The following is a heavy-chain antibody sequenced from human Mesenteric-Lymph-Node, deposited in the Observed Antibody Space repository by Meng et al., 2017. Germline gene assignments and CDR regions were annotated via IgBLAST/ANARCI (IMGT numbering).Heavy chain of an antibody. CDR2: IYYSGST. J-gene: IGHJ2*01. CDR3: ARVGWRQWSFDL. Sequence: QGPVKRSGPGLVKPSQTLSLTCTVPGGSISSGGYYWSWIRQHPGKGLELIGHIYYSGSTSYNPSLKSRVTISVDTSNNQFSLKLSSVTAADTAVYYCARVGWRQWSFDLWGRGTLVTVSS. CDR1: GGSISSGGYY. V-gene: IGHV4-30-4*08. D-gene: IGHD5-18*01.